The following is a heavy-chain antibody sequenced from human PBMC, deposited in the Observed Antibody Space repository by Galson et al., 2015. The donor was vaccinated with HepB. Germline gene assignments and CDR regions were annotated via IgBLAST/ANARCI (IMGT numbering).Heavy chain of an antibody. CDR3: AKAVTGYSTYYFDY. CDR1: GFTFSSYS. V-gene: IGHV3-23*01. CDR2: ISGSGGST. Sequence: SLRLSCAASGFTFSSYSMNWVRQAPGKGLEWVSAISGSGGSTYYADSVKGRFTISRDNSKNTLYLQMNSLRAEDTAVYYCAKAVTGYSTYYFDYWGQGTLVTVSS. J-gene: IGHJ4*02. D-gene: IGHD6-13*01.